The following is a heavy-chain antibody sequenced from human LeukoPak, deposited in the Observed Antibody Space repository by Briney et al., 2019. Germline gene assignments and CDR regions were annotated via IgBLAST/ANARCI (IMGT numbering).Heavy chain of an antibody. CDR1: GGTFSSYA. D-gene: IGHD6-19*01. J-gene: IGHJ4*02. V-gene: IGHV1-69*04. Sequence: SVKVSCKASGGTFSSYAISWVRQAPGQGLEWMGRIIPILGIANYVQKFQGRVTITADKSTSTAYMELSSLRSEDTAVYYCARGYFPVAFDYWGQGTLVTVSS. CDR2: IIPILGIA. CDR3: ARGYFPVAFDY.